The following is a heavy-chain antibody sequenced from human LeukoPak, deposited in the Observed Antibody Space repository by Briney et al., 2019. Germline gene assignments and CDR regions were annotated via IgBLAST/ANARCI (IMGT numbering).Heavy chain of an antibody. J-gene: IGHJ3*02. Sequence: PSETLSLTCTVSGGSISSYYWSWIRQPAGKGLEWIGRIYTSGSTNYNPSLKSRVTMSVDTSKNQFSLKLSSVTAADTAVYYCARDLHGQWPPPPGSPYDAFDIWGQGTMVTVSS. CDR2: IYTSGST. CDR1: GGSISSYY. CDR3: ARDLHGQWPPPPGSPYDAFDI. D-gene: IGHD6-19*01. V-gene: IGHV4-4*07.